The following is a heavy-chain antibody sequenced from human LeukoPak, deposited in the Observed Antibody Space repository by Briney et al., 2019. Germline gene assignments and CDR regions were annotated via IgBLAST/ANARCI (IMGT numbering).Heavy chain of an antibody. CDR1: GFTFSSYS. D-gene: IGHD3-22*01. CDR2: VSSSSSYI. CDR3: ASRDYDSSGFDY. V-gene: IGHV3-21*01. Sequence: PGGSLRLSCAASGFTFSSYSMNWVRKAPGKGLEWVSSVSSSSSYIYYADSVKGRFTISRDNAKNSLYLQMNSLRAEDTAVYYCASRDYDSSGFDYWGQGTLVTVSS. J-gene: IGHJ4*02.